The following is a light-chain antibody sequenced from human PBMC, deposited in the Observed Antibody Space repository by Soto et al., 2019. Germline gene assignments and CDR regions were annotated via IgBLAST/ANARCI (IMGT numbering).Light chain of an antibody. CDR2: NVI. CDR3: CSYAGSYTYV. CDR1: SSDVGVYNF. J-gene: IGLJ1*01. Sequence: QSALTQPRSVSGSPGQSVTISCTGTSSDVGVYNFVSWYQHHPGKAPKLMIYNVIQRPSGVPDRFSASKSGNTASLTISGLQAGDEADYYCCSYAGSYTYVFGAGTKLTVL. V-gene: IGLV2-11*01.